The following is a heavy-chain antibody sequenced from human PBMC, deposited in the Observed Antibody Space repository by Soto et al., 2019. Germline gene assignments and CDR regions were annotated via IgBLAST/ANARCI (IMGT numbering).Heavy chain of an antibody. J-gene: IGHJ4*02. Sequence: EVQLVESGGGLVQPGGSLRLSCAASGFTFSSYWMSWVRQAPGKGLEWVTNIKQDGSDKYYVDSVKGRFTISRDNAKNSLDLQMSSLTAEDTAIYYCAKVKSLAGQEWGQGTLVTVSS. CDR3: AKVKSLAGQE. CDR2: IKQDGSDK. D-gene: IGHD6-6*01. V-gene: IGHV3-7*05. CDR1: GFTFSSYW.